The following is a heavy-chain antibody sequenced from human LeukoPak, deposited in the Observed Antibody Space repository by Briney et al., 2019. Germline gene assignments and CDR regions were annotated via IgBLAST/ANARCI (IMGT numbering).Heavy chain of an antibody. CDR1: GYTFTAYF. V-gene: IGHV1-2*02. CDR3: AKYISSSAAFDV. CDR2: INPNSGDT. D-gene: IGHD1-1*01. J-gene: IGHJ3*01. Sequence: ASVRVSCKASGYTFTAYFMHWVRQAPGQGLEWMGWINPNSGDTNYAQKFQGRVTMTRDTSISTAYMELSRLRSDDTAVYYCAKYISSSAAFDVWGQGTMVTVSS.